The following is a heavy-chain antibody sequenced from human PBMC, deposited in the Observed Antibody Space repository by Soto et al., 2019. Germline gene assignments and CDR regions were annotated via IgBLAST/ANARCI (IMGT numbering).Heavy chain of an antibody. Sequence: SETLSLTCAVYGGSFSGYYWSWIRQPRVNGLEWIGEINHSGSTKYNPSLKSRVTISVDTSKNQFSLKLSSVTAADTAVYYCARWEDSSGYYFQYAFDIWGQGTMVTVSS. D-gene: IGHD3-22*01. J-gene: IGHJ3*02. CDR3: ARWEDSSGYYFQYAFDI. V-gene: IGHV4-34*01. CDR1: GGSFSGYY. CDR2: INHSGST.